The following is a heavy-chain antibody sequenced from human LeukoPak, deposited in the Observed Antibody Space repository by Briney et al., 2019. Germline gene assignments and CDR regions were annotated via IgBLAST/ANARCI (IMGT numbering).Heavy chain of an antibody. J-gene: IGHJ4*02. V-gene: IGHV3-21*05. CDR3: TTDRGYSTLDD. Sequence: GGSLRLSCAASGFPFSTYSMNWVRQAPGKGLEWVSYISSSSSYIYYADSVKGRFTISRDNAKKTLYLQMDSLRTDDTAVYYCTTDRGYSTLDDWGQGTLVTVSS. CDR1: GFPFSTYS. CDR2: ISSSSSYI. D-gene: IGHD3-10*01.